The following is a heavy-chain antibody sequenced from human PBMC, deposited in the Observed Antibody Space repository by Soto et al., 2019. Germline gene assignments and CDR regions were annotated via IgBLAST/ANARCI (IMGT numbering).Heavy chain of an antibody. J-gene: IGHJ6*02. CDR3: ARSPYYDFWSGYYASYYYYGMDV. CDR1: GGSFSGYY. V-gene: IGHV4-34*01. Sequence: SETLSPTCAVYGGSFSGYYWSWIRQPPGKGLEWIGEINHSGSTNYNPSLKSRVTISVDTSKNQFSLKLSSVTAADTAVYYCARSPYYDFWSGYYASYYYYGMDVWGQGTTVTVSS. CDR2: INHSGST. D-gene: IGHD3-3*01.